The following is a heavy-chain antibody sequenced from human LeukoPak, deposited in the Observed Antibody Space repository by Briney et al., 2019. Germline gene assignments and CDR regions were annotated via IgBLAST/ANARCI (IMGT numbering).Heavy chain of an antibody. J-gene: IGHJ6*02. V-gene: IGHV1-69*13. CDR3: ARVSTPPNYYYYYGMDV. CDR2: IIPIFGTA. D-gene: IGHD2-2*01. Sequence: SVKVSCKASGGTFSSYAISWVRQAPGQGLEWMGGIIPIFGTANYAQKFQGRVTITADESTSTAYMELSSLRSEDTAVYYCARVSTPPNYYYYYGMDVWGQGTTVTVSS. CDR1: GGTFSSYA.